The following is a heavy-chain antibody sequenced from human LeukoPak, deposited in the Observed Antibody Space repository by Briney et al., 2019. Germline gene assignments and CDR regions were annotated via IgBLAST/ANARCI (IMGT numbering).Heavy chain of an antibody. V-gene: IGHV3-7*01. Sequence: PGGSLRLSCAVSGFTFTDYWMTWVRQVPGKGLEWVANINRAGIESYYVDSVKGRFTISRDNAEKSLYLQMDSLRVDDTAVYYCARVGTWELQRMFDNWGQGTLVTVSS. D-gene: IGHD1-26*01. CDR3: ARVGTWELQRMFDN. CDR1: GFTFTDYW. CDR2: INRAGIES. J-gene: IGHJ4*02.